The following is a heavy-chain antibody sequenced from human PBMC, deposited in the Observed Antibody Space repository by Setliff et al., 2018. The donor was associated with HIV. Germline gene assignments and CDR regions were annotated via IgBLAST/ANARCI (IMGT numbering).Heavy chain of an antibody. J-gene: IGHJ4*02. CDR1: GFPFDRSA. CDR2: ISANGGAS. V-gene: IGHV3-23*01. Sequence: HPGGSLRLSCAASGFPFDRSAMTWVRQAPGKGPECVSVISANGGASKYADSVAGRFTISRDNFKNTLYLQMESLRAEDTAVYYCARDHGDWWWFFDSWGQGTRVTVSS. D-gene: IGHD2-15*01. CDR3: ARDHGDWWWFFDS.